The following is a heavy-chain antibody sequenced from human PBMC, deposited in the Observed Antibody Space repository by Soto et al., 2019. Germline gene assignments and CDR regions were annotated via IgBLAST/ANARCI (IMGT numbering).Heavy chain of an antibody. Sequence: QVQLLQSGAEVKKPGASVKVSCKASGYTFTNYGITWVRQAPGQGLEWMGWISAYNGDTHYTQRLHGRVTMTTDTSTITTYMELRGLRSDDTAVYYCARVRQLVGYCYYYMDVWGKGNTVTVSS. V-gene: IGHV1-18*01. CDR2: ISAYNGDT. CDR3: ARVRQLVGYCYYYMDV. CDR1: GYTFTNYG. J-gene: IGHJ6*03. D-gene: IGHD6-6*01.